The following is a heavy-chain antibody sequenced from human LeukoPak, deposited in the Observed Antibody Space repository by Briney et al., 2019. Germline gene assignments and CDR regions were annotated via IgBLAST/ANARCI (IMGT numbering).Heavy chain of an antibody. D-gene: IGHD6-13*01. CDR2: IYYSGST. V-gene: IGHV4-59*01. J-gene: IGHJ4*02. CDR1: GGSISSYY. Sequence: SETLSLTCTVSGGSISSYYWSWIRQPPGKGLEWIGYIYYSGSTNYNPSLKSRVTISVDTSKNQFSLKLSSVTAADTAVYYCARGIAAAVYFDYWGQGTQVTVSS. CDR3: ARGIAAAVYFDY.